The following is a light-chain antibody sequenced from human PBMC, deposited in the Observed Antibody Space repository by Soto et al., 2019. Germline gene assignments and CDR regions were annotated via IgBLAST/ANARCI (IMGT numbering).Light chain of an antibody. J-gene: IGKJ5*01. V-gene: IGKV3-20*01. Sequence: EIVLTQSPGTLSVSPGERATLSCRASQSVTSTYLAWYQQKPGQTPRLLIYGASSRATGIPDRFSDSGSGTDFTLTISRLEPEDFAVYYCQQYGSSPITFGQGTRLEIK. CDR1: QSVTSTY. CDR2: GAS. CDR3: QQYGSSPIT.